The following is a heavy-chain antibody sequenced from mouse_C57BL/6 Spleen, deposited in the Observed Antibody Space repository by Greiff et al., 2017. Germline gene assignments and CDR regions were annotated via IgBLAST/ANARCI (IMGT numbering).Heavy chain of an antibody. CDR3: ARQDDYDVRYYAMDY. CDR2: ISNGGGST. J-gene: IGHJ4*01. CDR1: GFTFSDYY. D-gene: IGHD2-4*01. Sequence: EVKVEESGGGLVQPGGSLKLSCAASGFTFSDYYMYWVRQTPEKRLEWVAYISNGGGSTYYPDTVKGRFTISRDNAKNTLYLQMSRLKSEDTAMYYCARQDDYDVRYYAMDYWGQGTSVTVSS. V-gene: IGHV5-12*01.